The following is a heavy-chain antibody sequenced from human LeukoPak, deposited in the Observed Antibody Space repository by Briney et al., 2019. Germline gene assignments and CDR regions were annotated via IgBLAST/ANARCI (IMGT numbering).Heavy chain of an antibody. CDR3: ARARPDRRVLVGATYYFDY. CDR1: GGSFSGYY. J-gene: IGHJ4*02. Sequence: NPSETLSLTCAVYGGSFSGYYWSWIRQPPGKGLEWLGEINHSGSTNYNPSLKSRVTISVDTSKNQFSLKLSSVTAADTAVYYCARARPDRRVLVGATYYFDYWGQGTLVTVSS. V-gene: IGHV4-34*09. D-gene: IGHD1-26*01. CDR2: INHSGST.